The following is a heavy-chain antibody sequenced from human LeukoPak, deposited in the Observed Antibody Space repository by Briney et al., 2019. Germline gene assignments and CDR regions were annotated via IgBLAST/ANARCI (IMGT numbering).Heavy chain of an antibody. CDR1: GGSFSGYY. V-gene: IGHV4-34*01. Sequence: SETLSLTCAVYGGSFSGYYWSWLRQPPGKGLEWIGEINHSGSTNYNPSLKSRVTISVDTSKNQFSLKLSSVTAADTAVYYCARVVGRDYDFWSGYYSYYYYMDVWGKGTTVTVSS. CDR2: INHSGST. CDR3: ARVVGRDYDFWSGYYSYYYYMDV. J-gene: IGHJ6*03. D-gene: IGHD3-3*01.